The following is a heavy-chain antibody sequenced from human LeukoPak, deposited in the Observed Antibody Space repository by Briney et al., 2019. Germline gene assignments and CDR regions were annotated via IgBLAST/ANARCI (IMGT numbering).Heavy chain of an antibody. D-gene: IGHD3-22*01. V-gene: IGHV1-18*01. CDR2: ISAY. CDR1: GYTFTSYG. J-gene: IGHJ4*02. CDR3: ARRFNCYDSSGYYEGFYFDY. Sequence: ASVKVSCKASGYTFTSYGNSWVRRAPGQGLEWMGWISAYAQKFQGRVTMTTDTSTSTAYMELRSLRSDDTAVYYCARRFNCYDSSGYYEGFYFDYWGQGTLVTVSS.